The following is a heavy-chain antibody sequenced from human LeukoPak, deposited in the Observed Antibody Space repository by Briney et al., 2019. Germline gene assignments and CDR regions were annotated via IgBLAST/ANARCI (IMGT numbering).Heavy chain of an antibody. CDR2: IIPILGIA. CDR1: GGTFSSYA. V-gene: IGHV1-69*04. Sequence: EASVKVSCKASGGTFSSYAISWVRQAPGQGLEWMGRIIPILGIANYAQKFQGRVTMTRDTSTSTVYMELSSLRSEDTAVYYCARDLVIGYSSSLDAFDIWGQGTMVTVSS. CDR3: ARDLVIGYSSSLDAFDI. J-gene: IGHJ3*02. D-gene: IGHD6-6*01.